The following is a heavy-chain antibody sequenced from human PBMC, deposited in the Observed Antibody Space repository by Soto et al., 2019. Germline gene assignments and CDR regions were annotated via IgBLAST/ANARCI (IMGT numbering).Heavy chain of an antibody. CDR1: GYTFTGYY. CDR3: ATQFHHCGGDCYRGPYFGMDV. V-gene: IGHV1-2*02. CDR2: INPYTGGT. J-gene: IGHJ6*02. D-gene: IGHD2-21*02. Sequence: ASVKVSCKASGYTFTGYYVLWLRQAPGQGPECMGWINPYTGGTNYAQKFQGRVTMTRDTSISTAYMELSKLISDDMAAYYCATQFHHCGGDCYRGPYFGMDVWGQGTTVTVS.